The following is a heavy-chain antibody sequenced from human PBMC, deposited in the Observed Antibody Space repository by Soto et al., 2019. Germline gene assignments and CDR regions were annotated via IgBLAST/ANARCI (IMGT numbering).Heavy chain of an antibody. CDR1: GGTFSTYT. V-gene: IGHV1-69*02. D-gene: IGHD3-22*01. CDR2: IIPIIGII. CDR3: ARGPGYYSDSSGSGHDY. Sequence: GASVKVSCKASGGTFSTYTITWVRQAPGQGLEWMGRIIPIIGIINYAQKFQGRVTMTANKFTSTAYMELTRLRSEDTAVYYCARGPGYYSDSSGSGHDYWGQGTLVTVSS. J-gene: IGHJ4*02.